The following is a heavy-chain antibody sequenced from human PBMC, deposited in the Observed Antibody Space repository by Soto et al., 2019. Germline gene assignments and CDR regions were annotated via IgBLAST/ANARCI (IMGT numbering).Heavy chain of an antibody. CDR1: GFTFSSYS. CDR3: AREYDFWSGYLSYGMDV. V-gene: IGHV3-21*01. CDR2: ISSSSSYI. D-gene: IGHD3-3*01. J-gene: IGHJ6*02. Sequence: GGSLRLSCAASGFTFSSYSMNWVRQAPGKGLEWVSSISSSSSYIYYADSVKGRFTISRDNAKNSLYLQMNSLRAEDTAVYYCAREYDFWSGYLSYGMDVWGQGTTVTVSS.